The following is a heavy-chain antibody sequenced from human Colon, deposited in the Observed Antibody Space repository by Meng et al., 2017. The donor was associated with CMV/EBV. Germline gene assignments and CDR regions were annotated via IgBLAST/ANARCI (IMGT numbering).Heavy chain of an antibody. CDR3: ARFYFDSARRNALDI. CDR2: MHYRGTT. V-gene: IGHV4-30-4*01. CDR1: GYLSSDPFY. Sequence: GYLSSDPFYLTWLRQPPGQGLEWIAYMHYRGTTYYNPSLGSRVTISVESSKNQFSLKLNSVTATDTAVYYCARFYFDSARRNALDIWGPGTLVTVSS. D-gene: IGHD3-10*01. J-gene: IGHJ3*02.